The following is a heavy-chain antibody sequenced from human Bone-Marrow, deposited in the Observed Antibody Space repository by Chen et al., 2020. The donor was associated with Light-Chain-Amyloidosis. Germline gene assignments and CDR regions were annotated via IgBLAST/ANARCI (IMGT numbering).Heavy chain of an antibody. V-gene: IGHV4-59*01. D-gene: IGHD2-21*02. CDR1: ETSIDAAY. CDR2: IFYSGST. J-gene: IGHJ4*02. Sequence: QVQLQESGPGLVKPSETLXLTCSVSETSIDAAYWAWIRQPPGKGLEWIGYIFYSGSTTYNPSLKSRVTMSXXXXXXXXXXXXXXXXXXXTAVYYCARVQTVTALNYWGQGTMVTVSS. CDR3: ARVQTVTALNY.